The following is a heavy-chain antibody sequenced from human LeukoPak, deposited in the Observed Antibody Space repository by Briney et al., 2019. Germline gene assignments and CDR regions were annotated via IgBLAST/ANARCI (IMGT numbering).Heavy chain of an antibody. CDR1: GFTFSSYA. CDR2: ISYDGSNK. J-gene: IGHJ4*02. V-gene: IGHV3-30-3*01. Sequence: HSGGSLRLSCAASGFTFSSYAMHWVRQAPGKGLEWVAVISYDGSNKYYADSVKGRFTISRDNSKNTLYLQMNSLRAEDTAVYYCARDLFPGYSYGEVVLDYWGQGTLDTVSS. CDR3: ARDLFPGYSYGEVVLDY. D-gene: IGHD5-18*01.